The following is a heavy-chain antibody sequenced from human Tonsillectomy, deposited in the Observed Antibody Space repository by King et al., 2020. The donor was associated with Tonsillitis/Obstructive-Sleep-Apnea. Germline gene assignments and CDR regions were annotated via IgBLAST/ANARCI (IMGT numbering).Heavy chain of an antibody. V-gene: IGHV1-18*01. CDR1: GYTFTSYD. J-gene: IGHJ6*03. CDR3: ARGRGKYCSGGSCEDFYYYMDV. D-gene: IGHD2-15*01. CDR2: ISVHNGDQ. Sequence: QLVQSGAEVKKPGASVKVSCKASGYTFTSYDISWVLQAPGQGLEGMGWISVHNGDQNYAPKVQGRVTMTTDTSTRTAYMELRSLRSDDTAVYYCARGRGKYCSGGSCEDFYYYMDVWGKGTTVSVSS.